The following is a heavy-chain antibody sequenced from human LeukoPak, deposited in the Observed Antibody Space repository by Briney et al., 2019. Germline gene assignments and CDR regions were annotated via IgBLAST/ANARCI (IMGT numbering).Heavy chain of an antibody. CDR1: GXTVSSNY. D-gene: IGHD3-22*01. CDR2: IYSGGST. V-gene: IGHV3-53*01. J-gene: IGHJ3*02. CDR3: ARETYYYDSSGYGSAFDI. Sequence: PGGSLRLSWAASGXTVSSNYMSWVRQAPGKGQEWVSVIYSGGSTYYADSVKGRFTISRDNSKNTLYLQMNSLRAEDTAVYYCARETYYYDSSGYGSAFDIWGQGTMVTVSS.